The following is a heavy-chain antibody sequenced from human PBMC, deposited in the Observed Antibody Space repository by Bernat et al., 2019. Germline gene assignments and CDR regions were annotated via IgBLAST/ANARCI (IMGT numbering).Heavy chain of an antibody. Sequence: EVQLVESGGGLVKPGGSLRLSCAASGFTFSSYSMNWVRQAPGKGLEWVSYISRNSSYIYYADSVKGRFTISRDNAKNSLYLQMNSLRAEDTAVYYCARDWKAVADLSPDAFDIWGQGTMVTVSS. J-gene: IGHJ3*02. V-gene: IGHV3-21*05. CDR1: GFTFSSYS. D-gene: IGHD6-19*01. CDR3: ARDWKAVADLSPDAFDI. CDR2: ISRNSSYI.